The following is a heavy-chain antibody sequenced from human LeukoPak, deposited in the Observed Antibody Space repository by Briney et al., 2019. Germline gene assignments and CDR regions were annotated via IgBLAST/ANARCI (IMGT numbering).Heavy chain of an antibody. D-gene: IGHD5-18*01. CDR2: ISSSGSTI. CDR3: ARRGYSYGYDY. CDR1: GFTFSSYE. V-gene: IGHV3-48*03. Sequence: PGGSLRLSCAASGFTFSSYEMNWVRQAPGKGLEWVSYISSSGSTIYYADSVKGRFTISRDNAKNSLYLQMNSLRAEDTAVYYCARRGYSYGYDYWGQGTLVTVSS. J-gene: IGHJ4*02.